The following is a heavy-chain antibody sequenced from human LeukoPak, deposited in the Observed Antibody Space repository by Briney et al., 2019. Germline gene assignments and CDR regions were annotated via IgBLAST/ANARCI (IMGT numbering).Heavy chain of an antibody. V-gene: IGHV1-24*01. J-gene: IGHJ4*02. CDR3: ATSDLKRYYDFWSGRY. CDR1: GYTFTGYH. D-gene: IGHD3-3*01. CDR2: FDPEDGET. Sequence: ASVKVSCKASGYTFTGYHMHWVRQAPGKGLEWMGGFDPEDGETIYAQKFQGRVTMTEDTSTDTAYMELSSLRSEDTAVYYCATSDLKRYYDFWSGRYWGQGTLVTVSS.